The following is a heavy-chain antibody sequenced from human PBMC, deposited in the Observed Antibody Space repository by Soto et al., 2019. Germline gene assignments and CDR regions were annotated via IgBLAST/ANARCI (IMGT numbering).Heavy chain of an antibody. CDR1: GGSINSGGYC. Sequence: QVQLQESGPGLVKPSQTLSLTCTVSGGSINSGGYCWSWIRQHPGKGLDWIGCISYGGSTSYNPSLESRGTISVDTSKNQFSLKLTSVTAADTAVYYCSRGILGWGQGALITVSS. J-gene: IGHJ4*02. CDR3: SRGILG. V-gene: IGHV4-31*03. CDR2: ISYGGST. D-gene: IGHD5-18*01.